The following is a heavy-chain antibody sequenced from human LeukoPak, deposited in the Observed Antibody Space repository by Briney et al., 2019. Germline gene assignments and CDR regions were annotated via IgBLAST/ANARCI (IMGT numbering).Heavy chain of an antibody. CDR3: ARQPAAISADPYFDY. V-gene: IGHV1-69*05. CDR1: GGTFSSYA. CDR2: IIPIFGTA. J-gene: IGHJ4*02. Sequence: SVKVSCKASGGTFSSYAISWVRQAPGQGLEWMGRIIPIFGTANYAQKFQGRVTITTDESTCTAYMELSSLRSEDTAVYYCARQPAAISADPYFDYWGQGTLVTVSS. D-gene: IGHD2-2*01.